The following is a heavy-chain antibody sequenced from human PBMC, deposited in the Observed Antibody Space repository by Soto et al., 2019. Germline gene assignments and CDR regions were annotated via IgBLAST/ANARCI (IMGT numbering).Heavy chain of an antibody. CDR3: ARDAAGGVVILTPFYYYGMDV. CDR2: NSAYNGNT. V-gene: IGHV1-18*01. Sequence: QVQLVQSGAEVKKPGASVKVSCKASGYTFTSYGISCVRQAPGQGLEWMGWNSAYNGNTNYAQKLQGRVTMTTDTSTSTAYMELRSLRSDDTAVYYCARDAAGGVVILTPFYYYGMDVWGQGTTVTVSS. D-gene: IGHD3-3*01. J-gene: IGHJ6*02. CDR1: GYTFTSYG.